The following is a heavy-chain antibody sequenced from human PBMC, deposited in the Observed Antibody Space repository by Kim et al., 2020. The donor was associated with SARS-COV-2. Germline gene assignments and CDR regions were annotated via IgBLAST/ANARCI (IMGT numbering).Heavy chain of an antibody. J-gene: IGHJ3*02. Sequence: SETLSLTCAVYGGSFSGYYWSWIRQPPGKGLEWIGEINHSGSTNYNPSLKSRVTISVDTSKNQFSLKLSSVTAADTAVYYCARPSGYSYGGDAFDIWGQGTMVTVSS. V-gene: IGHV4-34*01. CDR2: INHSGST. CDR3: ARPSGYSYGGDAFDI. CDR1: GGSFSGYY. D-gene: IGHD5-18*01.